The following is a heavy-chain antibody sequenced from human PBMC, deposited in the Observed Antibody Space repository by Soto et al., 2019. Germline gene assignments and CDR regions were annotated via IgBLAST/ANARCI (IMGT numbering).Heavy chain of an antibody. D-gene: IGHD3-22*01. J-gene: IGHJ4*02. Sequence: ASMTVSCEASCYTFTSCGSSCVRQAPGQGLEWMGWISAYNGNTNYAQKLQGRVTMTTDTSTSTAYMELRSLRSDDTAVYYCARTPPNTTMIVALDYWGQGNRVTVSS. CDR3: ARTPPNTTMIVALDY. CDR1: CYTFTSCG. V-gene: IGHV1-18*01. CDR2: ISAYNGNT.